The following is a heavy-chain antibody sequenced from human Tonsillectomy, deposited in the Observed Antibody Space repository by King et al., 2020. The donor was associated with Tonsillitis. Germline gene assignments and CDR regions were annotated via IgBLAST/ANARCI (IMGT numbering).Heavy chain of an antibody. J-gene: IGHJ6*02. CDR2: INPKSVGT. V-gene: IGHV1-2*02. CDR1: GYTFTGYY. CDR3: ARAMVEGVVYYYYGMDV. Sequence: QLVQSGAEVKKPGASVKVSCKSSGYTFTGYYIHWVRQAPGQGLEWMGWINPKSVGTNYAQKFQGRVTMTRDTSISTAYMELSSLRSEDTAVYYCARAMVEGVVYYYYGMDVWGQGTTVTVSS. D-gene: IGHD4/OR15-4a*01.